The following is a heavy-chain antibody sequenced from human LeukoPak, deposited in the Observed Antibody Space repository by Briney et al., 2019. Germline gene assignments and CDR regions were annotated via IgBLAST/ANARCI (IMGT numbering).Heavy chain of an antibody. CDR1: GGSFSGYY. CDR3: ARAPSFVTIFGVVIHKGLDY. V-gene: IGHV4-34*01. D-gene: IGHD3-3*01. Sequence: SETLSLTCAVYGGSFSGYYWSWIRQPPGKGLEWIGEINHSGSTNYNPSLKSRVTISVDTSKNQFSLKLSSVTAADTAVYYCARAPSFVTIFGVVIHKGLDYWGQGTLVTVSS. CDR2: INHSGST. J-gene: IGHJ4*02.